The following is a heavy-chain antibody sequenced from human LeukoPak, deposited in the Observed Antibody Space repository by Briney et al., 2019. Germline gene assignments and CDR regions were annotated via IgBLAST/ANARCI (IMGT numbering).Heavy chain of an antibody. Sequence: ASVKVSCKASGYTFTSYAMNWVRQAPGQGLEWMGWINTNTGNPTYAQGFTGRFVFSLDTSVTTAYLQINSLKAEDTAVYYCGRDPKLGIRGYTYGYIDFWGQGTLVTVAS. D-gene: IGHD5-18*01. CDR3: GRDPKLGIRGYTYGYIDF. CDR1: GYTFTSYA. CDR2: INTNTGNP. V-gene: IGHV7-4-1*02. J-gene: IGHJ4*02.